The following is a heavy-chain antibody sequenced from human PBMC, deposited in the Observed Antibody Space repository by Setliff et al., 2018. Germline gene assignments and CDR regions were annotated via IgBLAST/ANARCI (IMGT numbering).Heavy chain of an antibody. Sequence: GESLKISCKGSGYKFTDYWIGWVRLMPGKGLEWMRIIYPGDSDTRYSPSFQGHVTISADESIDTAYLQWSSLKASDTAIYYCARQGDYDRVDPWGQGTLVTVSS. CDR2: IYPGDSDT. CDR3: ARQGDYDRVDP. V-gene: IGHV5-51*01. J-gene: IGHJ5*02. D-gene: IGHD4-17*01. CDR1: GYKFTDYW.